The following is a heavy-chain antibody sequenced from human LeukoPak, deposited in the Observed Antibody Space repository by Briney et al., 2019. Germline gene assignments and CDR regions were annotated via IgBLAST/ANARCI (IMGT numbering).Heavy chain of an antibody. CDR3: ARERSSTSLALDY. CDR1: GGSISSGGYS. V-gene: IGHV4-30-2*01. Sequence: SQTLSLTCAVSGGSISSGGYSWSWIRQPPGKGLEWIGYIYHSGSTYYNPSLKSRVTISVDRSKNQFSLKLSSVTAADTAVYYCARERSSTSLALDYRGQGTLVTVSS. D-gene: IGHD2-2*01. CDR2: IYHSGST. J-gene: IGHJ4*02.